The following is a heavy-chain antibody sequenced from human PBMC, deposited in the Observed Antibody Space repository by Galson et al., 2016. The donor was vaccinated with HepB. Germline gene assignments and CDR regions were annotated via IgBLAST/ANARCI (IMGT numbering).Heavy chain of an antibody. CDR2: IWFDESDS. J-gene: IGHJ4*02. V-gene: IGHV3-33*01. CDR3: SAEPPRWSTSYCFAY. CDR1: GFIFINHG. Sequence: SLRLSCAVSGFIFINHGMHWVRQAPGKELEWVTSIWFDESDSRYSDSVKGRFTISSDNSKHTIDLQMTRLTVEDTGVYFWSAEPPRWSTSYCFAYWGQGTLVSVAS. D-gene: IGHD2-15*01.